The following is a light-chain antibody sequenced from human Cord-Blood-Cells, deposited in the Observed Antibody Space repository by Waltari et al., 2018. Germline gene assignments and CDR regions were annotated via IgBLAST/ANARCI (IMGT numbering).Light chain of an antibody. CDR2: GAS. Sequence: EIVMTQSPATLSVYPGARSHPYCRASQSVSSNLAWYQQKPAQAPRLLIYGASTRATGIPSRFSGRGSGTEFTLTISSLQSEDFAVYYCQQYKNWPQTFGQGTKVEIK. CDR1: QSVSSN. CDR3: QQYKNWPQT. J-gene: IGKJ1*01. V-gene: IGKV3-15*01.